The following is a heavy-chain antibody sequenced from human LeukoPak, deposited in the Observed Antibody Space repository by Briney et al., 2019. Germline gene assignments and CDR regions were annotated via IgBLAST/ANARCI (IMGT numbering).Heavy chain of an antibody. Sequence: SETLSLTCTVSGGSISGGGYYWSWIRQPPGKGVEWIGYISYSGTTDYNPSLKSRVTISLGTSKNQFSLKLTSVTAADTAVYYCARPAVAGNVDAFDIWGQGTLVTVSS. J-gene: IGHJ3*02. D-gene: IGHD6-19*01. CDR2: ISYSGTT. CDR1: GGSISGGGYY. V-gene: IGHV4-61*08. CDR3: ARPAVAGNVDAFDI.